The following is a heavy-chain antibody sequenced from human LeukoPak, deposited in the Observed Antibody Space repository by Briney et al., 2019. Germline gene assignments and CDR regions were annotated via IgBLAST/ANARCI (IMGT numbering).Heavy chain of an antibody. V-gene: IGHV4-34*01. Sequence: PSETLSLNCAVYGGSFSDYYWTWIRQTPGKGLERIGELSTSGRSNYHPSIKNRNNISVATSKNQFSLKFRSVTAAATAVYYCARGRQDVNMRLVVMAGVSYYLDVWSKGTTVTVS. CDR3: ARGRQDVNMRLVVMAGVSYYLDV. D-gene: IGHD3-22*01. CDR2: LSTSGRS. J-gene: IGHJ6*03. CDR1: GGSFSDYY.